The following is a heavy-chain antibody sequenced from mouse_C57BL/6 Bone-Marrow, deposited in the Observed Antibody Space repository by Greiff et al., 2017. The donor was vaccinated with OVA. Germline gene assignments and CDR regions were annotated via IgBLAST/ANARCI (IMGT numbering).Heavy chain of an antibody. J-gene: IGHJ2*01. D-gene: IGHD1-1*01. CDR2: ISDGGSYT. Sequence: EVMLMESGGGLVKPGGSLKLSCAASGFTFSSYAMSWVRQTPEKRLEWVATISDGGSYTYYPDNVKGRFTISRDNAKNNLYLQMSHLKSEDTAMYYCARDRGTTVVRPFDYWGQGTTLTVSS. CDR1: GFTFSSYA. CDR3: ARDRGTTVVRPFDY. V-gene: IGHV5-4*01.